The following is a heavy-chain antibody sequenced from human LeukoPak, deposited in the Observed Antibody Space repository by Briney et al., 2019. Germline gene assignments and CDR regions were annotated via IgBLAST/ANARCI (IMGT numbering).Heavy chain of an antibody. D-gene: IGHD3-22*01. Sequence: KPSETLSLTCTVSGGSISSYYWSWIRQAAGKGLEWIGRIYGSGSTNYNPSLWGRVTMSVDTSKKQVSLNLSSVTAADTAVYYCARDLGGLYYDSSGTDYWGQGTLVTVSS. V-gene: IGHV4-4*07. J-gene: IGHJ4*02. CDR2: IYGSGST. CDR3: ARDLGGLYYDSSGTDY. CDR1: GGSISSYY.